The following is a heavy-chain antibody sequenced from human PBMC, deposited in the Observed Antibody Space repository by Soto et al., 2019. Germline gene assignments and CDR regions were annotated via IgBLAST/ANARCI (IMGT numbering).Heavy chain of an antibody. CDR3: AKAPTRQWLASFWFDV. Sequence: PGGSLRLSCAASAFTFSDYAMGWVRQAPGKGLEWVATITSSGRSTYYADSVKGRFTISRDNSKNTLFLQMSSLRADDTAIFYCAKAPTRQWLASFWFDVWGPGTPVTVSS. CDR1: AFTFSDYA. V-gene: IGHV3-23*01. CDR2: ITSSGRST. J-gene: IGHJ5*02. D-gene: IGHD6-19*01.